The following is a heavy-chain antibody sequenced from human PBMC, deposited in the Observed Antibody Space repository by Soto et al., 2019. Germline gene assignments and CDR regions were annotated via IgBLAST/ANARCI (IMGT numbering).Heavy chain of an antibody. CDR3: ESDCSSHTCYRQGGMDV. CDR2: ISYDVSNK. J-gene: IGHJ6*02. D-gene: IGHD2-2*02. V-gene: IGHV3-30-3*01. CDR1: GFSLNSYA. Sequence: GGSLRLSCAASGFSLNSYAMHWVRQAPGKGLEWVAVISYDVSNKFYGDSVKGRFTISRDNSKNTVYLQMDSLRTEDTAVYYCESDCSSHTCYRQGGMDVWGQGTTVTVSS.